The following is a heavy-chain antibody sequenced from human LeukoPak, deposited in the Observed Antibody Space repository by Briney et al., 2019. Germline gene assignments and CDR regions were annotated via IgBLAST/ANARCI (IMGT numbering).Heavy chain of an antibody. Sequence: GGSLRLSCAASGFTFSSYAMHWVRQAPGKGLEWVAVISYDGSNKYYADSVKGRFTISRDNSKNTLYLQMNSLRAEDTAVYYCAEGATTFSAFDIWGQGTMVTVSS. D-gene: IGHD1-26*01. CDR2: ISYDGSNK. J-gene: IGHJ3*02. CDR3: AEGATTFSAFDI. V-gene: IGHV3-30-3*01. CDR1: GFTFSSYA.